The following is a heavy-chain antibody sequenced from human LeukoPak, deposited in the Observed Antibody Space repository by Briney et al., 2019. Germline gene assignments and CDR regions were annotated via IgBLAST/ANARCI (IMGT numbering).Heavy chain of an antibody. CDR1: GFTFRTYG. CDR2: IWYDGSDK. J-gene: IGHJ4*02. D-gene: IGHD2-15*01. V-gene: IGHV3-33*06. CDR3: AKDYCRGGNCPLPFFDS. Sequence: PGGSLRLSCAASGFTFRTYGMHWVRQAPGKGLEWVAVIWYDGSDKYHADSVKGRFTISRDNSKNMLYLQMNSLRAEDTATYYCAKDYCRGGNCPLPFFDSWGQGTLVTVSS.